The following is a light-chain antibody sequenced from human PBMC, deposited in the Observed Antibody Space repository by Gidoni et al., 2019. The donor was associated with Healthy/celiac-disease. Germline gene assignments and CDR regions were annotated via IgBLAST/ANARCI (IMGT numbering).Light chain of an antibody. CDR3: AAWDDSLNGWV. J-gene: IGLJ3*02. Sequence: QSVLTQPTPASGTPGQRVTISCSGSSSNIGSNNVNWFQHLPGTAPKLLIYSNNQRPSGVPDRFSGSKSGTSASLAISGLQSEDEADYYCAAWDDSLNGWVFGGGTKLTVL. V-gene: IGLV1-44*01. CDR1: SSNIGSNN. CDR2: SNN.